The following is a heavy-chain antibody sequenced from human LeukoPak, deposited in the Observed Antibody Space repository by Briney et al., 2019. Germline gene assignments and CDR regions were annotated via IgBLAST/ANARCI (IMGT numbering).Heavy chain of an antibody. Sequence: GGSLRLSCAASGFTFSSYGMHWVRQAPGKGLEWVSALSGSGGSTYYADSVKGRFTISRDNSKNTLYLQMNTLRAEDTAVYYCAKGSASWYWISDYWGQGALVTVSS. CDR3: AKGSASWYWISDY. CDR1: GFTFSSYG. D-gene: IGHD6-13*01. V-gene: IGHV3-23*01. CDR2: LSGSGGST. J-gene: IGHJ4*02.